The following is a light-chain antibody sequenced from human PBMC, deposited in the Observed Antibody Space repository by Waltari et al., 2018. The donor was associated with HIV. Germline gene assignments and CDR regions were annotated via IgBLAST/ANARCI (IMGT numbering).Light chain of an antibody. CDR2: YDT. J-gene: IGLJ2*01. V-gene: IGLV3-21*04. Sequence: SPVLPQPPPVSVAPGQTASLTCGDPNTGRNRFHRYRQKPGQAPVLVIVYDTDRPAGIPERFSGSNSANTAILTISRVGAGDEADYYCQVWDSSTDHVVFGRGTKLTVL. CDR1: NTGRNR. CDR3: QVWDSSTDHVV.